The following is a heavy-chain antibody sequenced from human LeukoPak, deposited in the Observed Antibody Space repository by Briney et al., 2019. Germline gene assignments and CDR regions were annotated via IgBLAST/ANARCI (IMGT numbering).Heavy chain of an antibody. CDR1: GYTFTGYY. V-gene: IGHV1-2*02. D-gene: IGHD2-15*01. Sequence: ASVKVSCKASGYTFTGYYMHWVRQAPGQGLEWMGWINPNSGGTNYAQKFQGRVTMTRDTSISTAYMELSRLRSDDTAVYYCARGPGGRYCSGGSCYPMFDCWGQGTLVTVSS. CDR3: ARGPGGRYCSGGSCYPMFDC. CDR2: INPNSGGT. J-gene: IGHJ4*02.